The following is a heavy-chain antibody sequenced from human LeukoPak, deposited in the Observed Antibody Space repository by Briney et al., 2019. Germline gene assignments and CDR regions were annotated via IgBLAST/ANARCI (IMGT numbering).Heavy chain of an antibody. CDR2: IIPIFGTP. J-gene: IGHJ5*02. V-gene: IGHV1-69*01. CDR3: ASVVMVRGVSWFDP. Sequence: RRAPGQXXXWMGXIIPIFGTPNYAQKFQGRVTITADESTSTAYMELSSLRSEDTAVYYCASVVMVRGVSWFDPWGQGTLVTVSS. D-gene: IGHD3-10*01.